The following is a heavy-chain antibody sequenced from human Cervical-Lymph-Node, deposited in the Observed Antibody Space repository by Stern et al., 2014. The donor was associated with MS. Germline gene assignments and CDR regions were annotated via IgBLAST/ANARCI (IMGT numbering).Heavy chain of an antibody. V-gene: IGHV1-69*01. Sequence: QVQLVESGAEVKKPGSSVKVSCKASGGTFSSYAISWVRQAPGQGLEWMGGIIPIFGTANYAQKIQGRVTIPADESTSTAYMELSSLRSEDTAVYYCVFAAAVHPTSDYWGQGTLVTVSS. CDR3: VFAAAVHPTSDY. D-gene: IGHD6-13*01. J-gene: IGHJ4*02. CDR1: GGTFSSYA. CDR2: IIPIFGTA.